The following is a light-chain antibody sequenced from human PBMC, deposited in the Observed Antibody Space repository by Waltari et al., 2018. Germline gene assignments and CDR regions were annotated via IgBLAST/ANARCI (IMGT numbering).Light chain of an antibody. CDR1: QSLDRW. Sequence: EIQMTQYPSTLSASVGDRVTITCRSSQSLDRWVAWYQQKPGRAPKVLISRASTLQSGVSSRFRGSGSGTEFTLTISSLQPDDFATYYCQQSFSYPVTFGGGTKVEIK. CDR2: RAS. CDR3: QQSFSYPVT. J-gene: IGKJ4*01. V-gene: IGKV1-5*03.